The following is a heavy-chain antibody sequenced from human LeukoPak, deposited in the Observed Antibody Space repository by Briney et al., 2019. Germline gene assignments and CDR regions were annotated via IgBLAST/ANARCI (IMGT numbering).Heavy chain of an antibody. CDR2: IRNDGSNK. Sequence: GGSLRLSCATSRFTFNRFGLNTVREAPGQALEGVAFIRNDGSNKYSADSVKGRFTISRDNSKNTLYLQMNSLRAEDTAVYYCAKDRSGSYIRDYYYYMDVWGKGTTVTVSS. D-gene: IGHD3-10*01. CDR3: AKDRSGSYIRDYYYYMDV. J-gene: IGHJ6*03. V-gene: IGHV3-30*02. CDR1: RFTFNRFG.